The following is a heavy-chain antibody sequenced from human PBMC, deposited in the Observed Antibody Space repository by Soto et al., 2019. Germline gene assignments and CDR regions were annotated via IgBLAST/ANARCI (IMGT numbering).Heavy chain of an antibody. CDR2: ISAYNGNT. V-gene: IGHV1-18*01. J-gene: IGHJ5*02. D-gene: IGHD4-17*01. CDR1: GYTFTSYG. Sequence: ASVKVSCKASGYTFTSYGISWVRQAPGQGLEWMGWISAYNGNTNYAQKLQGRVTMTTDTSTSTAYMELRSLRSDDTAVYYCARDSFSYGDYGRSWFDPWGRGTFVLVSS. CDR3: ARDSFSYGDYGRSWFDP.